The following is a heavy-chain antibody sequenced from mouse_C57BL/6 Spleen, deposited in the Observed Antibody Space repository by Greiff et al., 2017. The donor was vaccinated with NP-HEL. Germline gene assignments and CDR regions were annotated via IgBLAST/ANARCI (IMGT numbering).Heavy chain of an antibody. Sequence: EVKLVESGGGLVQPGGSLSLSCAASGFTFTDYYMSWVRQPPGKALEWLGLIRNKANGYKTEYSASVKGPFTISIDNSQSILYLQMNALRAEDSATSYCARYYYGRWYFDVWGTGTTVTVSS. J-gene: IGHJ1*03. CDR3: ARYYYGRWYFDV. CDR1: GFTFTDYY. V-gene: IGHV7-3*01. CDR2: IRNKANGYKT. D-gene: IGHD1-1*01.